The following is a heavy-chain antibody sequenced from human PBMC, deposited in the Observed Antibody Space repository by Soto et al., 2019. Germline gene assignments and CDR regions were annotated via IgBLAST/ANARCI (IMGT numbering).Heavy chain of an antibody. D-gene: IGHD5-12*01. CDR2: MYYSGST. Sequence: SETLSLTCTVSGGSVSSGSYSWGWIRQPPGKGLEWIANMYYSGSTYYNPSLKRRATISVDTSENQFSLKLSSVTAADTAVYYCARLDIVATADYWGQGTLVTVSS. CDR1: GGSVSSGSYS. J-gene: IGHJ4*02. V-gene: IGHV4-39*01. CDR3: ARLDIVATADY.